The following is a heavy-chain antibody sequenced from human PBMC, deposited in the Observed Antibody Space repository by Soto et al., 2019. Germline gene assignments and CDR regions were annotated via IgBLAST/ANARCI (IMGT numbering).Heavy chain of an antibody. CDR3: ASRPDNWDLGPLDF. V-gene: IGHV3-23*01. J-gene: IGHJ4*02. CDR2: ISHNGGRT. CDR1: GFTFSNKA. D-gene: IGHD1-1*01. Sequence: HPGGSLRLSCVASGFTFSNKAMTWVRQAPGKGLEWVSVISHNGGRTIYADSVKGRFTISRDNSKNTLYLQMNSLGAEDTALYYCASRPDNWDLGPLDFWGQGTLVTVSS.